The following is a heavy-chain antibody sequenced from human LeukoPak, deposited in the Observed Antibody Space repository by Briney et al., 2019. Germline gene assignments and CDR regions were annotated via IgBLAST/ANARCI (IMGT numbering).Heavy chain of an antibody. CDR1: GFTFTDYY. D-gene: IGHD3-10*01. CDR2: ISTSSSYT. V-gene: IGHV3-11*06. CDR3: ARSPRIGELLDY. Sequence: PGGSLRLSCAASGFTFTDYYMSWIRQAPGKGLEWVSYISTSSSYTNYADSVKGRFTISRDNAKNSLYLQMNSLRAEDTAVYYCARSPRIGELLDYWGHGTLVTVSS. J-gene: IGHJ4*01.